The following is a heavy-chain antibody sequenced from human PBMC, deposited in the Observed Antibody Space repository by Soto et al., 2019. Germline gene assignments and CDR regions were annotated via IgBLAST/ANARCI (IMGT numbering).Heavy chain of an antibody. CDR3: ARVPSPFDFYYAMDV. D-gene: IGHD3-16*01. CDR2: IFSSGTT. J-gene: IGHJ6*02. V-gene: IGHV4-30-4*02. CDR1: GDSIGSGNKC. Sequence: SETLSLTXTVAGDSIGSGNKCWSWKRQAPGKGLEWIGYIFSSGTTYYNPSLKSRLTMSLDTSQNQFSLKLNSVTAADTAVYFCARVPSPFDFYYAMDVWGQGTTVTVSS.